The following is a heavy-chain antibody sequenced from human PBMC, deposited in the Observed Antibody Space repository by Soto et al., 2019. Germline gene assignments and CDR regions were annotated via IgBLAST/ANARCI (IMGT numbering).Heavy chain of an antibody. CDR2: ISSSSSYR. CDR3: AWTSRDGYNNHYYSYGMDV. V-gene: IGHV3-21*01. J-gene: IGHJ6*01. CDR1: GFPFSSYN. Sequence: EVQLVESGGGLVKPGGSLRLSCAASGFPFSSYNMNWVRQAPGKGLEWVSSISSSSSYRYYADSVKGRFTISRDNAKNTLYLQMNSLRAEDTAVYYGAWTSRDGYNNHYYSYGMDVWGQGTTVTVSS. D-gene: IGHD5-12*01.